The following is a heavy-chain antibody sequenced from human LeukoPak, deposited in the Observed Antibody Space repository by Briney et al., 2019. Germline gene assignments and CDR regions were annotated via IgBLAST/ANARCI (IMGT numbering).Heavy chain of an antibody. J-gene: IGHJ3*02. CDR3: ARERTPYCTNGICYERFDAFDI. CDR1: GGSISSGDYY. Sequence: SETLSLTCTVSGGSISSGDYYWSWIRQPLGKGLEWIGYIYHSGSTYYNPSLKSRVTISVDTSKNQFSLKLSSVTAADTAVYFCARERTPYCTNGICYERFDAFDIWGQGTMVTVSS. D-gene: IGHD2-8*01. V-gene: IGHV4-30-2*01. CDR2: IYHSGST.